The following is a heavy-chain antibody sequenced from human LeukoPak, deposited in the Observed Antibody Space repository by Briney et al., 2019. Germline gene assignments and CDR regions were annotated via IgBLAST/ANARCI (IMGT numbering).Heavy chain of an antibody. CDR1: GFTFSIYA. CDR3: AKLWYYYDSSGYYYTPSPIDY. CDR2: SSVGGVNT. V-gene: IGHV3-23*01. J-gene: IGHJ4*02. D-gene: IGHD3-22*01. Sequence: PGGSLRLSCAASGFTFSIYAMSWVRQDPRKWLEWLLASSVGGVNTYYAASVEGRFTLSRDTSRNSLYLQMNSLIAADPSVYYCAKLWYYYDSSGYYYTPSPIDYWGQGTLVTVSS.